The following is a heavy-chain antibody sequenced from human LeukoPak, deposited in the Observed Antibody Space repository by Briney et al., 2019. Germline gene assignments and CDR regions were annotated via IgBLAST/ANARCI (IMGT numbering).Heavy chain of an antibody. J-gene: IGHJ5*02. Sequence: SGTLSLTCAVSGGSISSSNWWSWVRQPPGKGLEWIGEIYHSGSTNYNPSLKSRVTISVDKSKNQFSLKLSSVTAADTAVYYCARDHYYDSSGYNWFDPWGQGTLVTVSS. CDR2: IYHSGST. CDR1: GGSISSSNW. V-gene: IGHV4-4*02. D-gene: IGHD3-22*01. CDR3: ARDHYYDSSGYNWFDP.